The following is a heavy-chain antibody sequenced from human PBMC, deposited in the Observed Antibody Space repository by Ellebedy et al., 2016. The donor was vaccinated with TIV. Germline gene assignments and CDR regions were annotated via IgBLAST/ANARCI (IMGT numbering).Heavy chain of an antibody. V-gene: IGHV3-15*05. J-gene: IGHJ3*01. CDR1: GLIVNSAY. CDR3: NTGWAFDD. CDR2: IQSRNEGGTA. Sequence: GGSLRLXXEASGLIVNSAYMTWVRQAPGKGLEWIGRIQSRNEGGTAAYAAPVQGRFIISRDESENRLFLHMNSLRTEDTGVYYCNTGWAFDDWGQGTMVTVSS.